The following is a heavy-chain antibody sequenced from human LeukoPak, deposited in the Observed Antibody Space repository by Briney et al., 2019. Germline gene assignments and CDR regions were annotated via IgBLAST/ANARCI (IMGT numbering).Heavy chain of an antibody. J-gene: IGHJ4*02. CDR1: GGSFSGYY. CDR3: ARVQLGGHDY. D-gene: IGHD2-15*01. V-gene: IGHV4-34*01. CDR2: INHSGST. Sequence: PSETLSLTCAVYGGSFSGYYWSWIRQPPGKGLEWIGEINHSGSTNYNPSFKSRVTISVDTSKNQFSLKLSPVTAADTAVYYCARVQLGGHDYWGQGTLVTVSS.